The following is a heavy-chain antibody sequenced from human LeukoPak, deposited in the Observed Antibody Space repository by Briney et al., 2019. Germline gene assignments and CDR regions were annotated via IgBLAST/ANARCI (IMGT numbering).Heavy chain of an antibody. D-gene: IGHD5-12*01. CDR1: GFTFSSYS. V-gene: IGHV3-48*01. Sequence: QAGGSLRLSCAASGFTFSSYSTNWVRQAPGKGLEWVSYISSSSSTIYYADSVKGRFTISRDNAKNSLYLQMNCLRAEDTAVYYCARAGGYEMFYFDYWGQGTLVTVSS. CDR3: ARAGGYEMFYFDY. CDR2: ISSSSSTI. J-gene: IGHJ4*02.